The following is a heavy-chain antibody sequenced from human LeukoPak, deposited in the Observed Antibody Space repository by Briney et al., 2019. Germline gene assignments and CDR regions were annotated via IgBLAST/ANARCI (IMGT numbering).Heavy chain of an antibody. CDR3: ARAGQWLVLRAFDI. D-gene: IGHD6-19*01. CDR2: ISYSGST. J-gene: IGHJ3*02. CDR1: GGSISNYY. V-gene: IGHV4-59*12. Sequence: SETLSLTCTVSGGSISNYYWSWIRQPPGKGLEWIGYISYSGSTNYNPSLKSRVTISVDTSKNQFSLKLSSVTAADTAVYYCARAGQWLVLRAFDIWGQGTMVTVSS.